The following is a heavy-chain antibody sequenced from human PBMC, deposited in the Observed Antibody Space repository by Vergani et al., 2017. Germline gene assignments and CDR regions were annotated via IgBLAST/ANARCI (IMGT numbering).Heavy chain of an antibody. Sequence: EVQLVLSGAEVKTPGESLKISCTGSGYSFTSYWIGWVRQMPGKGLEWLRIIYPGDSDTRYSPSFQGQVTISADKSISTAYLQWSSLKATDTAMYYCATSQGYYDSSGLSFDYWGQGTLVTVSS. D-gene: IGHD3-22*01. J-gene: IGHJ4*02. V-gene: IGHV5-51*01. CDR1: GYSFTSYW. CDR3: ATSQGYYDSSGLSFDY. CDR2: IYPGDSDT.